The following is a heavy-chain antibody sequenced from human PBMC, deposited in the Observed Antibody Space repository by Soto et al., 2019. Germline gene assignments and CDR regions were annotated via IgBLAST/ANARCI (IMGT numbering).Heavy chain of an antibody. CDR3: ARQRTTVVAQAYFDY. D-gene: IGHD2-15*01. CDR2: IYYSGST. CDR1: CGSISSYY. V-gene: IGHV4-59*08. Sequence: WETQSLTCTVSCGSISSYYWSRIRQPPGKGLEWIGYIYYSGSTYYNPSLKSRVSISIDTSKNQFSLKLSSVTAADTALYYCARQRTTVVAQAYFDYWGQGALVTVSS. J-gene: IGHJ4*02.